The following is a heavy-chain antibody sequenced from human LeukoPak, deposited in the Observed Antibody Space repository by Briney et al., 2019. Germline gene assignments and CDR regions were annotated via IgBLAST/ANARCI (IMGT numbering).Heavy chain of an antibody. J-gene: IGHJ1*01. CDR2: ISNSGSN. Sequence: SETLSLTCTVSGDSISSNYWSWIPQPPGKGLEWIGYISNSGSNKYNPSLRSRVTISVDTPKNLFSLRLTSMTAADTAFYYCARCRDEFADYGFTSWGQGTLVTVSS. D-gene: IGHD4-17*01. CDR3: ARCRDEFADYGFTS. V-gene: IGHV4-59*01. CDR1: GDSISSNY.